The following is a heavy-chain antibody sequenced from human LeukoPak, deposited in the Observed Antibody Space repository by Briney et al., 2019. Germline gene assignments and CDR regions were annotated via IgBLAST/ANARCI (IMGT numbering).Heavy chain of an antibody. J-gene: IGHJ4*02. V-gene: IGHV3-21*01. CDR1: GFTLSSYS. CDR3: AREGDYVWGSYRYTGVDY. D-gene: IGHD3-16*02. Sequence: PGGSLRLSCAASGFTLSSYSMNWVRQAPGKGLEWVSSISSTSSYIYYADSVKGRFTIPRDNAKNSLYLQMNSLRAEDTAVYYCAREGDYVWGSYRYTGVDYWGQGTLVTVSS. CDR2: ISSTSSYI.